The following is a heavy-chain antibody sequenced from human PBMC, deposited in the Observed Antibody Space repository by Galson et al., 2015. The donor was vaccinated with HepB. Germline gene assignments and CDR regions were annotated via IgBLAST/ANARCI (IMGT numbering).Heavy chain of an antibody. CDR1: GGSISSSKYY. CDR3: ARALGGDFYYGMDV. J-gene: IGHJ6*02. Sequence: LSLTCTVSGGSISSSKYYWVWIRQPPGKGLEWIGSIYYTGNTYYQTSPKSRLTISQDTSKNQFSLSLGSVTAADTAVYYCARALGGDFYYGMDVWGQGTTVTVSS. V-gene: IGHV4-39*07. D-gene: IGHD3-16*01. CDR2: IYYTGNT.